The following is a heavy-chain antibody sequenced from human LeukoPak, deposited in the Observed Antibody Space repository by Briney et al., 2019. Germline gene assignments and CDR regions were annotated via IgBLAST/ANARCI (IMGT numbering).Heavy chain of an antibody. D-gene: IGHD4-4*01. V-gene: IGHV4-30-2*01. CDR1: GGSISSGGYS. J-gene: IGHJ6*02. CDR3: ARGLTVTTYYYYYGMDV. Sequence: PSETLSLTCAVSGGSISSGGYSWRWIRQPPGKGLEWIGYIYHSGSTYYNPSLKSRVTISVDRSKNQFSLKLSSVTAADTAVYYCARGLTVTTYYYYYGMDVWGQGTTVTVSS. CDR2: IYHSGST.